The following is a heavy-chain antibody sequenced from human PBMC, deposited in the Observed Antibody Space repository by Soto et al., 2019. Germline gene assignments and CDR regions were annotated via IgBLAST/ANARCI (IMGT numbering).Heavy chain of an antibody. D-gene: IGHD3-22*01. CDR3: AKDSPPYYYDSSGYYPATGAFDI. J-gene: IGHJ3*02. V-gene: IGHV3-23*01. Sequence: VQLLESGGGLVQPGGSLRLSCAASGFTFSSYAMSWVRQAPGKGLEWVSAISGSGGSTYYADSVKGRFTISRDNSKNTLYLQMNSLRAEDTAVYYCAKDSPPYYYDSSGYYPATGAFDIWGQGTMVTVSS. CDR2: ISGSGGST. CDR1: GFTFSSYA.